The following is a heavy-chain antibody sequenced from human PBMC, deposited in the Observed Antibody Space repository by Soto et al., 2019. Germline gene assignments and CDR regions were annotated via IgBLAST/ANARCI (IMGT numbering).Heavy chain of an antibody. Sequence: SETLSLTCTVSGGSISSGDYYWSWIRQPPGKGLEWIGYIYYNGSTTYNPSLKSRVTISGDTSKKQFSLKLSSVTAADTAVYYCARYYYDSSGYYYDYWGQGTLVTVSS. CDR1: GGSISSGDYY. D-gene: IGHD3-22*01. CDR2: IYYNGST. CDR3: ARYYYDSSGYYYDY. J-gene: IGHJ4*02. V-gene: IGHV4-61*08.